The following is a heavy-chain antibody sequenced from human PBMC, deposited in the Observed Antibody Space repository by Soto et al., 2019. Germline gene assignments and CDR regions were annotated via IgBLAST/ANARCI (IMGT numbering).Heavy chain of an antibody. CDR2: IIPIFGTA. J-gene: IGHJ5*02. CDR1: GGTFSSYA. Sequence: QVQLVQSGAEVKKPGSSVKVSCKASGGTFSSYAISWVRQTRGQGLEWMGGIIPIFGTANYAQKFQGRVTITADKSTSTAYMELSSLRSEDTAVYYCARDLGYYDILTGYYNRLNWFDPWGQGTLVSVSS. V-gene: IGHV1-69*06. D-gene: IGHD3-9*01. CDR3: ARDLGYYDILTGYYNRLNWFDP.